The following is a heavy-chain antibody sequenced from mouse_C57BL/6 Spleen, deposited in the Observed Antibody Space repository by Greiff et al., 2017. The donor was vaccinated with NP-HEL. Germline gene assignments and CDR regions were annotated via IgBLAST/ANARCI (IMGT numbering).Heavy chain of an antibody. Sequence: EVLLVESEGGLVQPGSSTKLSCTASGFTFSDYYMAWVRQVPEKGLEWVANINYDGSCTYYPDSFKSRFTISRDNAKNILYLQMSSLKSEDTATDYCARERGYYYGSSGYFDVWGTGTTVTVSS. CDR1: GFTFSDYY. CDR3: ARERGYYYGSSGYFDV. V-gene: IGHV5-16*01. CDR2: INYDGSCT. J-gene: IGHJ1*03. D-gene: IGHD1-1*01.